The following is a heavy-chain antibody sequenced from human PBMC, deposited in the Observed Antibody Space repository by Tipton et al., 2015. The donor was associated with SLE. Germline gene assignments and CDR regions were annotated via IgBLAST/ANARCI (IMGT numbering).Heavy chain of an antibody. CDR1: GGSISSYY. CDR2: IYYSGST. CDR3: ATYGPADAFDI. J-gene: IGHJ3*02. Sequence: TLSLTCTVSGGSISSYYWSWIRQPPGKGLEWIGYIYYSGSTNYNPSLKSRVTISVDTSKNQFSLKLSSVTAADTAVYYCATYGPADAFDIWGQGTMVTVSS. V-gene: IGHV4-59*08. D-gene: IGHD2-21*01.